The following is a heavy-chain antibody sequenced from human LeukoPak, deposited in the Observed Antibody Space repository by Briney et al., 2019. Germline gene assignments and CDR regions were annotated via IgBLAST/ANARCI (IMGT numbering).Heavy chain of an antibody. Sequence: GESLQISCKGSGYSFSSYWIAWVRQMPGKGLEWMGIIYPGDSATRYSPSFQGQVTISADKSISTAYLQWSSLTASDTAIYYCARRGQSGINWYQLQNFFDNWGRGTLVTVSS. CDR1: GYSFSSYW. CDR3: ARRGQSGINWYQLQNFFDN. D-gene: IGHD6-13*01. J-gene: IGHJ4*02. V-gene: IGHV5-51*01. CDR2: IYPGDSAT.